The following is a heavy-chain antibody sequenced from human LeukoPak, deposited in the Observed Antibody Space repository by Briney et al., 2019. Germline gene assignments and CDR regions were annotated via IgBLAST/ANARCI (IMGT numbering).Heavy chain of an antibody. CDR2: ISGSGGST. V-gene: IGHV3-23*01. CDR1: GFTFSSYA. CDR3: ATSPYGSGSSFGY. Sequence: PGGSLRLSCAASGFTFSSYAMSWVRQAPGKGLEWVSGISGSGGSTYYADSVKGRFTISRDNSKNTLYLQMNSLRAEDTAVYYCATSPYGSGSSFGYWGQGTLVTVSS. D-gene: IGHD3-10*01. J-gene: IGHJ4*02.